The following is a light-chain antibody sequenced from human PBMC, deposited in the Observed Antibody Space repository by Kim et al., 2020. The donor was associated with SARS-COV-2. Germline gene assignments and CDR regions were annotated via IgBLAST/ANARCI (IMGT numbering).Light chain of an antibody. V-gene: IGLV3-10*01. CDR3: SSTDSSGNHSL. Sequence: SSELTQPPSVSVSPGQTARITCSGDALAKNYAYWYQQKSGQAPVLVIYEDTKRPAGIPERFSGSRSGTMATLTISGAQVEDEADYHCSSTDSSGNHSLFGGGTKVTVL. CDR1: ALAKNY. CDR2: EDT. J-gene: IGLJ3*02.